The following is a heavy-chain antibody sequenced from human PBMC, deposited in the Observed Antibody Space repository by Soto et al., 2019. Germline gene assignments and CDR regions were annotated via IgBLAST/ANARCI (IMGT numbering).Heavy chain of an antibody. Sequence: SETLSLTCTVSCGSISSGDYYWSWIRQPPGKGLEWIGYIYYSGSTYYNPSLKSRVTISVDTSKNQFSLKLSSVTAADTAVYYCARDPTDAPGDYWGQGTLVTVSS. CDR2: IYYSGST. V-gene: IGHV4-30-4*01. J-gene: IGHJ4*02. CDR1: CGSISSGDYY. D-gene: IGHD2-8*01. CDR3: ARDPTDAPGDY.